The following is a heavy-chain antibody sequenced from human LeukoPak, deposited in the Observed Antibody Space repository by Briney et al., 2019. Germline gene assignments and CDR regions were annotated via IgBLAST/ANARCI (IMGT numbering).Heavy chain of an antibody. D-gene: IGHD1-14*01. J-gene: IGHJ4*02. CDR3: AKEQYPGYFDF. CDR2: IRFDATNK. Sequence: GGSLRLSCAASGFIFSGSSMHWVRQAPGKGLEWVCFIRFDATNKYYADSVKGRFTISRDNSKNTLYLQLNNVRTEDTATYFCAKEQYPGYFDFWGQGTLVTVSA. CDR1: GFIFSGSS. V-gene: IGHV3-30*02.